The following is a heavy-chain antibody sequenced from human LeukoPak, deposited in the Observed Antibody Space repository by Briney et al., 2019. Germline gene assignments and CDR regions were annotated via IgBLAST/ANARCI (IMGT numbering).Heavy chain of an antibody. Sequence: PGGSLRLSCAASGFIFSSYSMNWVRQAPGKGLEWASYISTTGSTIYYADSVKGRFTISRDNSKNTLYLQMNSLRAEDTAVYYCARADRLYYYDSSGYSRQIWGQGTMVTVSS. J-gene: IGHJ3*02. CDR1: GFIFSSYS. V-gene: IGHV3-48*01. D-gene: IGHD3-22*01. CDR2: ISTTGSTI. CDR3: ARADRLYYYDSSGYSRQI.